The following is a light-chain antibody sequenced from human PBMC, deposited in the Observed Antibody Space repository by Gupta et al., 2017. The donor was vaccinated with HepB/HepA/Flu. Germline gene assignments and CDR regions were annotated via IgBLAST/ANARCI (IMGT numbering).Light chain of an antibody. CDR2: QDT. V-gene: IGLV3-1*01. CDR1: NLGDKY. CDR3: QVWDSFTVI. Sequence: SYELTQSPSVSVSPGQTASITCSGDNLGDKYTSWYQKKPGQSPVLVMYQDTRRPSGIPERFSGAKSATTATMIISGTQAVDDYYVSCQVWDSFTVIFGGGTKLTVL. J-gene: IGLJ2*01.